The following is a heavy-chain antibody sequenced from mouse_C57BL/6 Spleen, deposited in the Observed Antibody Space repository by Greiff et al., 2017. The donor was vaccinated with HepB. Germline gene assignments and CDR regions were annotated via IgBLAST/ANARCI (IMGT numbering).Heavy chain of an antibody. J-gene: IGHJ3*01. D-gene: IGHD1-1*01. Sequence: VQLQHSGPELVKPGASVKISCKASGYAFSSSWMNWVKQRPGKGLEWIGRIYPGDGDTNYNGKFKGKATLTADNSSSTAYLQLSSLTSEDSAVYFCARWYDGSSRAWFAYWGQGTLVTVSA. CDR1: GYAFSSSW. CDR2: IYPGDGDT. CDR3: ARWYDGSSRAWFAY. V-gene: IGHV1-82*01.